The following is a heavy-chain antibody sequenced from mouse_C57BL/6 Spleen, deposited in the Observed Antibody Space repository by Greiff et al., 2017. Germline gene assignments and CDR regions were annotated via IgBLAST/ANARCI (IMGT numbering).Heavy chain of an antibody. V-gene: IGHV5-4*01. CDR1: GFTFSSYA. D-gene: IGHD1-1*02. CDR2: ISDGGSYT. Sequence: EVQGVESGGGLVKPGGSLKLSCAASGFTFSSYAMSWVRQTPDKRLEWVATISDGGSYTYYPDNVKGRFTISRDNAKNNLYLQMSHLKSEDTAMYYCARDGRNYGDYGGQGTTLTVSA. CDR3: ARDGRNYGDY. J-gene: IGHJ2*01.